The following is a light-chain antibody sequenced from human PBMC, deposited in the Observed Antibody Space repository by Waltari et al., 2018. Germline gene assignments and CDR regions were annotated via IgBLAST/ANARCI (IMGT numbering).Light chain of an antibody. V-gene: IGLV1-40*01. CDR3: QSYDSSLTGSWV. J-gene: IGLJ3*02. Sequence: QSVLTQPPSVSGAPGQRVTISCTGSGSNIGAGYDVHWYQQLPGTAPKLLIYGNTNGPAGVPDRFSGSKSGTSGSLAVTGLQAEDEAYYYCQSYDSSLTGSWVFGGGTKLTVL. CDR2: GNT. CDR1: GSNIGAGYD.